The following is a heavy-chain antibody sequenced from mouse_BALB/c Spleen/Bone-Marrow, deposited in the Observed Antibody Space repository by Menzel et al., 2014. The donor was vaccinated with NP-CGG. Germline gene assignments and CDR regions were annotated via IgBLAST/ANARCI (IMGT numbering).Heavy chain of an antibody. J-gene: IGHJ2*01. CDR3: TRLSLLRGYFDY. CDR1: GYTFTSHY. V-gene: IGHV1S81*02. D-gene: IGHD1-2*01. Sequence: QVQLQQSGAELVKPGTSVKLSCKASGYTFTSHYIYWVKQRPGQGLKWIGEINPNNGGTNFNEKFKSKATLTVDKSSSTAYMQLSSLTSEDSAVNYCTRLSLLRGYFDYWGQGTTLTVSS. CDR2: INPNNGGT.